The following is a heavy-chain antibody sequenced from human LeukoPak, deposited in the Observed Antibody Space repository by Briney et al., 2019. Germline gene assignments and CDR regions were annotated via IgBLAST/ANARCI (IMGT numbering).Heavy chain of an antibody. CDR3: AKMILRIWSSRPWLDY. CDR2: ISGSGGST. D-gene: IGHD6-13*01. J-gene: IGHJ4*02. Sequence: GGSLRLSCAASGFTFSSYAMSWVRQAPGKGLEWVSAISGSGGSTYYADSVKGRFTISRDNSKNTLYLQMNSLRAEDTAVYYCAKMILRIWSSRPWLDYWGQGTLVTVSS. V-gene: IGHV3-23*01. CDR1: GFTFSSYA.